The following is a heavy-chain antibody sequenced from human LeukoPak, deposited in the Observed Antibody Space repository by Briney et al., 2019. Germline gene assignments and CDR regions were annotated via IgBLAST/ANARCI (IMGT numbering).Heavy chain of an antibody. J-gene: IGHJ5*02. V-gene: IGHV1-18*01. CDR1: GYTFTSYG. CDR3: ARDSPYDSSGYS. Sequence: ASVKVSCKASGYTFTSYGISWVRQAPGQGLEWMGWISAYNGNTNYAQKLQGRVTMTTDTSTSTAYMGLRSLRSDDTAVYYCARDSPYDSSGYSWGQGTLVTVSS. CDR2: ISAYNGNT. D-gene: IGHD3-22*01.